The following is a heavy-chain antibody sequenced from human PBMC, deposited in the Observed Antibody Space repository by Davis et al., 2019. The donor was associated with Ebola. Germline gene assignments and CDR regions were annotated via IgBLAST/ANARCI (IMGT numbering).Heavy chain of an antibody. CDR1: GFTFSSYW. D-gene: IGHD3-10*01. J-gene: IGHJ4*02. Sequence: HTGGSLRLSCAASGFTFSSYWMHWVRQAPGKGLVWVSRINSDGSSTSYADSVKGRFTISRDNAKNTLYLQMNSLRAEDTAVYYCARGREILWFGEAHTGFDYWGQGNLVTVSS. V-gene: IGHV3-74*01. CDR2: INSDGSST. CDR3: ARGREILWFGEAHTGFDY.